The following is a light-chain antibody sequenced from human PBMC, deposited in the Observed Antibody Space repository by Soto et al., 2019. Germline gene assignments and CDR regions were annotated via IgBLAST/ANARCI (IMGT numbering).Light chain of an antibody. CDR3: AAWDDSLNGLV. J-gene: IGLJ1*01. CDR1: SANIGSNT. CDR2: NNN. Sequence: QSVLTKPPSASGTPGQRVTISCSGSSANIGSNTVNWYQQLPGTAPKLLIYNNNQRPSGVPDRFSGSKSGTSASLAISVLQSEDEVDYYCAAWDDSLNGLVFGTGTKLTVL. V-gene: IGLV1-44*01.